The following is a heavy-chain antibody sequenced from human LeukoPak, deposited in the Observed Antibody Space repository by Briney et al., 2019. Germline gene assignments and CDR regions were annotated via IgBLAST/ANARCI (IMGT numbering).Heavy chain of an antibody. CDR2: ISGSGGST. CDR1: GFTFSSYA. CDR3: AKNDLNSIDYGDYVDY. V-gene: IGHV3-23*01. Sequence: GGSLRLSCAASGFTFSSYAMSWVRQAPGKGLEWVSAISGSGGSTYYADSVKGRFTISRDNSKNTLYLQMNSLRAEDTAVYYCAKNDLNSIDYGDYVDYWGQGTLVTVSS. J-gene: IGHJ4*02. D-gene: IGHD4-17*01.